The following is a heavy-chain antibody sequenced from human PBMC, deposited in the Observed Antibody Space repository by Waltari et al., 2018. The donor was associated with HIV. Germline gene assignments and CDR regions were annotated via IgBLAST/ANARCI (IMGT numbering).Heavy chain of an antibody. J-gene: IGHJ4*02. CDR2: ISWNSGST. V-gene: IGHV3-9*01. Sequence: EVQLVESGGGLVQPGRSLRLSCAASGFTFDDYAMHWVRQAPGKGLEWVSVISWNSGSTGYADSVKGRFTISRDNAKNSLYLQMNSLRAEDTALYYCAKDTHSSGWYGELVYWGQGTLVTVSS. CDR3: AKDTHSSGWYGELVY. D-gene: IGHD6-19*01. CDR1: GFTFDDYA.